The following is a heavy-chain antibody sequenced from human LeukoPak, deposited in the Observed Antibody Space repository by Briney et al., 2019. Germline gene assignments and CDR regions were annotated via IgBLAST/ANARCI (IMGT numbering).Heavy chain of an antibody. CDR2: IKNDGSGE. CDR3: ARDFRSSNKRAFDI. CDR1: GFTFSSHW. V-gene: IGHV3-7*01. J-gene: IGHJ3*02. D-gene: IGHD1/OR15-1a*01. Sequence: PGGSLRLSCAASGFTFSSHWMTWVRQAPGKGLEWVANIKNDGSGEYYEDSVKGRFTISRDDARNSLYLHMNSLRAEDAALYYCARDFRSSNKRAFDIWGQGTMVIVSP.